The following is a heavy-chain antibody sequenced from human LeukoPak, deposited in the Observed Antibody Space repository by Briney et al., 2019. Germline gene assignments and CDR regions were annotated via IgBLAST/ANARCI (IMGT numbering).Heavy chain of an antibody. D-gene: IGHD1-26*01. J-gene: IGHJ3*02. CDR1: GGSISSSSYY. V-gene: IGHV4-61*01. CDR3: ARAGRWEGRPHAFDI. CDR2: IYYSGIT. Sequence: SETLSLTCTVSGGSISSSSYYWNWIRQPPGKGLEWIGYIYYSGITNYNPSLKSRVTISVGTSKSQFSLTLTSVTAADTALYYCARAGRWEGRPHAFDIWGQGTMVTVSS.